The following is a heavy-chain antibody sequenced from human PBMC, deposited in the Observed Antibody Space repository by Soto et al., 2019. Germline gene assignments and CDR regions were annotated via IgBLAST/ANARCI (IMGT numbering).Heavy chain of an antibody. V-gene: IGHV1-18*04. Sequence: QVQLVQSGAEVKKPGASVKVSCKASGYTFTSYGISWVRQAPGQGLEGMGWISAYNGNTNYAQKLQGRVTMTTDTSTSTAYMELRSLRSDDTAVYYCARVLGRYCSGGSCYSATYYYYGMDVWGQGTTVTVSS. D-gene: IGHD2-15*01. CDR1: GYTFTSYG. CDR3: ARVLGRYCSGGSCYSATYYYYGMDV. CDR2: ISAYNGNT. J-gene: IGHJ6*02.